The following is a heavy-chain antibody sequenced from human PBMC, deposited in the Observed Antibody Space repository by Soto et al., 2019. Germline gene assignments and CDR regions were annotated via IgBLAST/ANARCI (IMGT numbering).Heavy chain of an antibody. CDR2: IYYSGST. J-gene: IGHJ4*02. CDR1: GGSISSSSYY. CDR3: ATRYCSSTSCSFHYFDY. Sequence: QLQLQESGPGLVKPSETLSLTCTVSGGSISSSSYYWGWIRQPPGKGLEWIGSIYYSGSTYYNPSLKSRVTISVDTSKNQFSLKLSSVTAADTAVYYCATRYCSSTSCSFHYFDYWGQGTLLTVSS. D-gene: IGHD2-2*01. V-gene: IGHV4-39*01.